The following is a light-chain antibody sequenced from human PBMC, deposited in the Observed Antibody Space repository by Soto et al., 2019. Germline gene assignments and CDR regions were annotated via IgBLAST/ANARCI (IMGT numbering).Light chain of an antibody. Sequence: IRMTQSPSSLSASTGDRFTITCRASQGISSWLAWYQRKPGKAPKLLIYAASSLHSGVPSRFSGSGSGTDFTFTISSLQPEDFASYYCQQANSFPWTFGQGTKVDIK. CDR3: QQANSFPWT. V-gene: IGKV1D-12*01. CDR1: QGISSW. CDR2: AAS. J-gene: IGKJ1*01.